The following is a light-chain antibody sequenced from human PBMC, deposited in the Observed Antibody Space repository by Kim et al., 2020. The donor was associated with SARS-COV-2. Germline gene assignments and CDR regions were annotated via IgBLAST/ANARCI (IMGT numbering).Light chain of an antibody. J-gene: IGLJ3*02. Sequence: GQTITISCSGSSSNIETNYAYWYQQLPGAAPKLLIYKDNQRPSGVPARFSGSKSATSASLAISGLRSEDEADYHCASWDDSLNAWVFGGGTQLTVL. CDR3: ASWDDSLNAWV. CDR2: KDN. CDR1: SSNIETNY. V-gene: IGLV1-47*01.